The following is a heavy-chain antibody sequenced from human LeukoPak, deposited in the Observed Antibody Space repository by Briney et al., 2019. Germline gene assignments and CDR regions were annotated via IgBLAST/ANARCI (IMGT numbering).Heavy chain of an antibody. CDR2: IGPAGDT. D-gene: IGHD6-13*01. J-gene: IGHJ4*02. Sequence: GGSLRLSCAASGFTFSSYDMHWARQARGKGLEWVSAIGPAGDTYYPDSVKGRFTISRENAKNSFYLQMNSLRAGDTAVYYCARGGGSSWYSFDYWGQGTLVTVSS. CDR1: GFTFSSYD. V-gene: IGHV3-13*01. CDR3: ARGGGSSWYSFDY.